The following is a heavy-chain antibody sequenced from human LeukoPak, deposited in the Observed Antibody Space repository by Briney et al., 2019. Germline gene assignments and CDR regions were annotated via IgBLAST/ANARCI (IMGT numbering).Heavy chain of an antibody. J-gene: IGHJ5*02. CDR3: ATDGAGFDT. V-gene: IGHV3-11*01. Sequence: KRLEWLSYINIGGTNTHYADSVKGRFTISRDNAKKSLYLEMNNLRAEDTAVYYCATDGAGFDTWGQGVLVTVSS. CDR2: INIGGTNT.